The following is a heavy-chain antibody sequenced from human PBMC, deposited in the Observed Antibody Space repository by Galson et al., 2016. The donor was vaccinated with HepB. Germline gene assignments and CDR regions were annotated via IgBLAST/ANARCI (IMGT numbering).Heavy chain of an antibody. CDR2: ISRSGSYT. D-gene: IGHD1-26*01. Sequence: SLRLSCAASGFTFSDYYMRWIRQAPGKGLEYVSSISRSGSYTDYADSVKGRFTISRDTAKNSLYLQMNSLRAEDTALYYCARSGIIVGPAFDIWGQGTMVTVSS. CDR3: ARSGIIVGPAFDI. J-gene: IGHJ3*02. CDR1: GFTFSDYY. V-gene: IGHV3-11*06.